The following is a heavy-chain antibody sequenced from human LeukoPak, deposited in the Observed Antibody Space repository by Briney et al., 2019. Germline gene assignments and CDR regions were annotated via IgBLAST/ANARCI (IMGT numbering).Heavy chain of an antibody. J-gene: IGHJ3*02. CDR1: GGSISSGGYY. V-gene: IGHV4-31*03. Sequence: SETLSLTCTVSGGSISSGGYYWSWIRQHPGKGLEWIGYIYYSGSTYYNPSLKSRVTISVDTSKNQFSLKLSSVTAADTAVYYCAREYYDSSGYYYAQDAFDIWGQGTMVTVSS. CDR3: AREYYDSSGYYYAQDAFDI. D-gene: IGHD3-22*01. CDR2: IYYSGST.